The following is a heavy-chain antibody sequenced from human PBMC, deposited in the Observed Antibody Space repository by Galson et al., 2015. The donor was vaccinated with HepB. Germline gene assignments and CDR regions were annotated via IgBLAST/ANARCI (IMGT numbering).Heavy chain of an antibody. V-gene: IGHV3-30*18. CDR3: AKVYGELLYSGAFDI. CDR1: GFTFSSYG. CDR2: ISYDGSNK. J-gene: IGHJ3*02. Sequence: SLRLSCAASGFTFSSYGMHWVRQAPGKGLEWVAVISYDGSNKYYADSVKGRFTISRDNSKNTLYLQMNSLRAEDTAVYYCAKVYGELLYSGAFDIWGQGTMVTVSS. D-gene: IGHD3-10*01.